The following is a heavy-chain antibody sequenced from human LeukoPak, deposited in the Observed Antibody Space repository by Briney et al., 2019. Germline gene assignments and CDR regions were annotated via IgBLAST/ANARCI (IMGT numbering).Heavy chain of an antibody. CDR1: GYTFTSYG. CDR2: ISAYNGNT. D-gene: IGHD6-19*01. J-gene: IGHJ4*02. V-gene: IGHV1-18*01. Sequence: ASVKVSCKASGYTFTSYGISWVRQAPGQGLEWMGWISAYNGNTNYAQKLQGRVTMTTDTSTSTAYMELRSLRSDDTAVYYCARDSWVEQWLVRSGYYSDYWGQGTLVTVSS. CDR3: ARDSWVEQWLVRSGYYSDY.